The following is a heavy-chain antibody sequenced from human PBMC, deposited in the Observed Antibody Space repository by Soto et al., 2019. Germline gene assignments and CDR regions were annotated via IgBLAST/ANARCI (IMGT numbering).Heavy chain of an antibody. D-gene: IGHD2-15*01. V-gene: IGHV5-51*01. CDR3: ARGGGCGGRCYHYGIDV. J-gene: IGHJ6*02. CDR2: VYPGDSGT. Sequence: PXESLKISCKGCGYSFTSFWIGWVRQMPGKGLEWMGIVYPGDSGTTYSPSFEGQVTISVDKSISTAYVQWSSLRASDTAIYYCARGGGCGGRCYHYGIDVWGQGATVTVSS. CDR1: GYSFTSFW.